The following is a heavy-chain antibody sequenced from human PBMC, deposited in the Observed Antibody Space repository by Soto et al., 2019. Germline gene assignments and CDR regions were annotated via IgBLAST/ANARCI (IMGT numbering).Heavy chain of an antibody. V-gene: IGHV3-23*01. J-gene: IGHJ3*02. CDR2: ISGSGGST. CDR1: GVTCTDHA. D-gene: IGHD1-1*01. Sequence: VGSMRLSWTASGVTCTDHAIHCVIRATGKGLEWVSAISGSGGSTYYADSVRGRFTISRDNSKNTLSLQMNSLRAEDTAIYFCSNFSCRRRNTNLAPGLGICAQG. CDR3: SNFSCRRRNTNLAPGLGI.